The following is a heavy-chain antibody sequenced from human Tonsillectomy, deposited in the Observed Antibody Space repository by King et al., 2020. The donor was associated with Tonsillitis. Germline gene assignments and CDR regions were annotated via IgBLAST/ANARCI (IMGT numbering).Heavy chain of an antibody. CDR1: GYSFTTYW. CDR2: IYPGDSDT. D-gene: IGHD1-26*01. CDR3: ARGEGEVGAPGVYWFDP. Sequence: QLVQSGAEVKKPGESLKISCRGSGYSFTTYWIGWVRQMPGKGLEWMGIIYPGDSDTTYSPPFQGQVTISADKSISTAYLQWSSLKASDTAMYYCARGEGEVGAPGVYWFDPWGQGTLVTVSS. V-gene: IGHV5-51*01. J-gene: IGHJ5*02.